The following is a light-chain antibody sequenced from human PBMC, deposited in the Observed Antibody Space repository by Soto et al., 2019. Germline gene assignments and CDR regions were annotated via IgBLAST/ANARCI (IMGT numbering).Light chain of an antibody. CDR2: GVS. CDR3: QQYGYSQWT. V-gene: IGKV3-20*01. Sequence: EIVLTQSPATLSVSPGERASLSCRASQTGSNSYLAWYQQKSAQAPRLLIYGVSTRATGIPDRFSGSGSGTEFTLTISRLEPEDFAVYFCQQYGYSQWTFGQGTKVGIK. J-gene: IGKJ1*01. CDR1: QTGSNSY.